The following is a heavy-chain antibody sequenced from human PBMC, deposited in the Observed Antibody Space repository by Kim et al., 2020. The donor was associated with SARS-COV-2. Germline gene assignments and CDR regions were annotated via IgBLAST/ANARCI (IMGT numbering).Heavy chain of an antibody. CDR1: GGSISSYY. J-gene: IGHJ3*02. Sequence: SETLSLTCTVSGGSISSYYWSWIRQPPGKGLEWIGYIYYSGSTNYNPSLKSRVTISVDTSKNQFSLKLSSVTAADTAVYYCARDFGYSSGWFAFDIWGQGTMVTVSS. D-gene: IGHD6-19*01. CDR3: ARDFGYSSGWFAFDI. V-gene: IGHV4-59*01. CDR2: IYYSGST.